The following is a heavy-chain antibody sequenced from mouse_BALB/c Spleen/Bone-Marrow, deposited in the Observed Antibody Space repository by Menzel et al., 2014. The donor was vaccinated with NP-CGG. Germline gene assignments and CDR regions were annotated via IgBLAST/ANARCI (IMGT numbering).Heavy chain of an antibody. CDR2: INPGSGST. J-gene: IGHJ2*01. V-gene: IGHV1-54*03. CDR1: GYAFTNHL. Sequence: VHLVESGAELVRPGTSVKVSCKASGYAFTNHLIDWVKQRPGQGLEWIGVINPGSGSTNYNENFKGKATLTADKSSSTPYMQLSSLTSDDSAIYFCARRLTGTLYFDYWGQGTTLTVSS. D-gene: IGHD4-1*01. CDR3: ARRLTGTLYFDY.